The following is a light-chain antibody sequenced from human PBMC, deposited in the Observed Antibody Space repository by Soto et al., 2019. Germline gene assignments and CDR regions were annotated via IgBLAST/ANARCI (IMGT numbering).Light chain of an antibody. J-gene: IGKJ3*01. Sequence: EIVLTQSPGTLPLSPGERATLSCRASQSVSGTFLAWYQQKPGQAPRLLIYAASSRATGIPDRFSGSGSGTDFTLTISRLEPEDFAVYYCQQYGSSLFSFGPGTKVDIK. CDR1: QSVSGTF. V-gene: IGKV3-20*01. CDR3: QQYGSSLFS. CDR2: AAS.